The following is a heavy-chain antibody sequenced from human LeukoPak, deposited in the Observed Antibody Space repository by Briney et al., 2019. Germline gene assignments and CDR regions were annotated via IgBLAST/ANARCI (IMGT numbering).Heavy chain of an antibody. CDR2: IKTDGGEK. D-gene: IGHD3-10*02. CDR1: GFSFNNYW. CDR3: AELGITMIGGV. J-gene: IGHJ6*04. V-gene: IGHV3-7*01. Sequence: GGSLRLSCVASGFSFNNYWMSWFRQAPGKGLEWVGNIKTDGGEKYYVDSVRGRFTISRDNAKNSLYLQMNSLRAEDTAVYYCAELGITMIGGVWGKGTTVTISS.